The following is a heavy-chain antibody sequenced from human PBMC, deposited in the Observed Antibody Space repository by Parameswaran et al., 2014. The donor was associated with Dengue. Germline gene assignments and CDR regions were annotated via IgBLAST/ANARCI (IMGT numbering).Heavy chain of an antibody. V-gene: IGHV1-69*01. J-gene: IGHJ3*02. Sequence: WVRQAPGQGLEWMGGIIPIFGTANYAQKFQGRVTITADESTTTAYMELSSLRSEDTAVYYCARDASQYQLPLPYNDAFDIWGQGTMVTVSS. CDR2: IIPIFGTA. D-gene: IGHD2-2*01. CDR3: ARDASQYQLPLPYNDAFDI.